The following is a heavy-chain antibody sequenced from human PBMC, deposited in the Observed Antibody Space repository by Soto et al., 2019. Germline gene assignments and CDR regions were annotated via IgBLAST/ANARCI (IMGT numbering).Heavy chain of an antibody. CDR1: GFTFSSYG. D-gene: IGHD1-26*01. Sequence: PGGSLRLSCAASGFTFSSYGMHWVRQAPGKGLEWVAVIYDGSNKYYADSVKGRFTISRDNSKNTLYLQMNSLRVEDTALYYCAKGQYSGVAGGLDYRGQGTLVTVSS. J-gene: IGHJ4*02. V-gene: IGHV3-30*18. CDR2: IYDGSNK. CDR3: AKGQYSGVAGGLDY.